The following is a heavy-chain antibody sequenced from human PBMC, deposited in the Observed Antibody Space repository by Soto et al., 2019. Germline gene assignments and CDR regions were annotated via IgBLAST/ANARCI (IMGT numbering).Heavy chain of an antibody. V-gene: IGHV1-46*01. CDR3: ARDGPPTTTGVGPSYTMDV. D-gene: IGHD3-3*01. CDR1: GYTFTSYQ. CDR2: INPSGGRI. Sequence: QMQLVQSGAEVKKPGAAVKVSCKASGYTFTSYQMHWVRQATGQGLEWMGIINPSGGRITYAPRFPCRVMMTRETSTNTVYMELRSLRSEDTAVYYWARDGPPTTTGVGPSYTMDVWGQGTTVPVS. J-gene: IGHJ6*02.